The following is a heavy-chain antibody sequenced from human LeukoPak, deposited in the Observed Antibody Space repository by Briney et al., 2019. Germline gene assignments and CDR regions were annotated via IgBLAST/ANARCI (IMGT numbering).Heavy chain of an antibody. CDR1: AGFISSYY. CDR2: SYYGEST. V-gene: IGHV4-59*01. D-gene: IGHD6-13*01. J-gene: IGHJ1*01. CDR3: AAAGACTGVQFQH. Sequence: SATVSLTCTVSAGFISSYYSSCIQQPPGEGLECIGYSYYGESTNHARSLKRRFTISVDTAKNQFSLKLSSVTGADTAVYYCAAAGACTGVQFQHWGQGTLVT.